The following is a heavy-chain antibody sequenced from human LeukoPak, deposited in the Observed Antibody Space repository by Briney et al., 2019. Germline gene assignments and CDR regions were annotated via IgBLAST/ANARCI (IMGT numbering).Heavy chain of an antibody. D-gene: IGHD6-6*01. Sequence: GRSLRLSCAASGFTFSQFGMHWVRQAPGKGLEWVAIIWYDRSEKFYGDSVKGRFTISRDNSKNTLYLQMNSLRAEDTAVYYCARDRGTTSSAGYYFDYWGQGTLVTVSS. CDR2: IWYDRSEK. V-gene: IGHV3-33*01. CDR1: GFTFSQFG. J-gene: IGHJ4*02. CDR3: ARDRGTTSSAGYYFDY.